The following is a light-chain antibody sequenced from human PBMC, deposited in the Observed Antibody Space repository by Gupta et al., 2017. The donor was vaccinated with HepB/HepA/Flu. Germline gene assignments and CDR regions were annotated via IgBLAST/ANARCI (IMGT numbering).Light chain of an antibody. CDR2: DAS. CDR1: QSVSSSI. Sequence: EIVFTQSPVTLSLSPGERATRSCRASQSVSSSILAWDQQKPGQAPRLLIYDASSRANGIPDRFSGSGSGTEFTLTISRLEPEDFAVYCCQQYSSSPLTFGQGTKVEIK. V-gene: IGKV3-20*01. CDR3: QQYSSSPLT. J-gene: IGKJ1*01.